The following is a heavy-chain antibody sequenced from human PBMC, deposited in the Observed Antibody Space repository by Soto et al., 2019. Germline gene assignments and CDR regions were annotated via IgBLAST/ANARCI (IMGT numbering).Heavy chain of an antibody. CDR1: GFTFSNYA. Sequence: EVQLLESGGGSVQPGGSLRLSCSASGFTFSNYAMSWVRQAPGKGLEWVASISGSGRSTNYADSVKGRFTISRDNSKNSLYLEMNSLRTEDTAIYYCAKDRAVVVPVSTSYFHYYGLDVWGQGTTVTVS. CDR3: AKDRAVVVPVSTSYFHYYGLDV. D-gene: IGHD2-2*01. J-gene: IGHJ6*02. CDR2: ISGSGRST. V-gene: IGHV3-23*01.